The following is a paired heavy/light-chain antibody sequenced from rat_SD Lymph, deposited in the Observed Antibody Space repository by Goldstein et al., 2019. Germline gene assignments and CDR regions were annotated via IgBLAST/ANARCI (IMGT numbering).Light chain of an antibody. V-gene: IGKV12S11*01. CDR1: EGISNY. J-gene: IGKJ2-3*01. Sequence: DIQMTQSPHSLSASLGETVSIECLASEGISNYLAWYQQKPGKSPQLLIYYASSLQDGVPSRFSGSGSGTQYSLKISNMQPEDEGVYYCQQGYKYPYTFGAGTKLELK. CDR2: YAS. CDR3: QQGYKYPYT.
Heavy chain of an antibody. CDR3: TRENYGSYYVMDA. J-gene: IGHJ4*01. D-gene: IGHD1-3*01. CDR1: GFTFSNYY. Sequence: EVQLVESGGGLVQPGRSLKLSCAASGFTFSNYYMAWVRQAPTKGLEWVASITNSGGSTYYRDSVKGRFTISRDNAKSTLYLQMDSLRSEDTATYYCTRENYGSYYVMDAWGQGASVTVSS. V-gene: IGHV5S23*01. CDR2: ITNSGGST.